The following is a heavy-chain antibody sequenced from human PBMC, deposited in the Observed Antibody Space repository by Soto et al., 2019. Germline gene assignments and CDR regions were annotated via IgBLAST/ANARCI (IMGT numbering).Heavy chain of an antibody. CDR2: IRNRANSYTT. J-gene: IGHJ4*02. CDR3: GRRGTSGSVGLDY. D-gene: IGHD1-26*01. V-gene: IGHV3-72*01. CDR1: GFTFSDHY. Sequence: EAQLVESGGGLVQPGGSLRLSCAVSGFTFSDHYMDWVRQAPGKGLEWVGRIRNRANSYTTEYAASVKGRFTISRDDSKNSLYLKMNSLKTEDTAMYYCGRRGTSGSVGLDYWGQGTLVTVSS.